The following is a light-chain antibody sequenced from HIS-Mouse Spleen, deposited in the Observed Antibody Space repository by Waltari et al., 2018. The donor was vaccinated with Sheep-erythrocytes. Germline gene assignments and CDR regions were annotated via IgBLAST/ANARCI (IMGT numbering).Light chain of an antibody. Sequence: SYELTQPPSVSVSARQTASITCSGDTLGDKYACWYQQKPGQSPVLVIYQDSKRPSGIPERFSGSNSGNTATLTISGTQAMDEADYYCQAWDSSTAVFGGGTKLTVL. CDR1: TLGDKY. CDR3: QAWDSSTAV. V-gene: IGLV3-1*01. CDR2: QDS. J-gene: IGLJ2*01.